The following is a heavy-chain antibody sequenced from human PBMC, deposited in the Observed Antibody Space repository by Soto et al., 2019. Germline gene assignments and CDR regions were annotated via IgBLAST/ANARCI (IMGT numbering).Heavy chain of an antibody. CDR2: ISSGSGSI. D-gene: IGHD2-15*01. J-gene: IGHJ4*02. CDR1: GFTFSSYS. V-gene: IGHV3-48*01. CDR3: AREQVVVAALGS. Sequence: PGGALRLSCAASGFTFSSYSMNWVRQAPGKGLEWVAYISSGSGSIYYADSVKGRFTISRDNANNSLFLQMNGLSPEDTAVYYCAREQVVVAALGSWGQGTLVTVSS.